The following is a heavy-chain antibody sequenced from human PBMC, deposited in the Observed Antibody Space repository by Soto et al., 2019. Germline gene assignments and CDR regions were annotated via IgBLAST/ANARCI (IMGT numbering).Heavy chain of an antibody. CDR3: AREGEMATIRAYAFDI. D-gene: IGHD5-12*01. Sequence: PSETLSITCTVSGGSISSYYWSWIRQPPGKGLEWIGYVYYSGSTNYNPSLKSRVTISVDTSKNQFSLKLSSVTAADTAVYYCAREGEMATIRAYAFDIWGQGTMVTVSS. CDR1: GGSISSYY. CDR2: VYYSGST. J-gene: IGHJ3*02. V-gene: IGHV4-59*01.